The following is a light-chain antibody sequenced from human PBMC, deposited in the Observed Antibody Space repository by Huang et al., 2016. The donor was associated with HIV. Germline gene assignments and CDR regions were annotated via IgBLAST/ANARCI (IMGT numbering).Light chain of an antibody. CDR2: GAS. Sequence: EIVLTQSPGALSLSPGERATLSCRASQSISSNYLAWYQQKPGQSPRLLIYGASSRATGIPDMFSGSGSGTDFTLTISGLRPEDFVMYYCQQYGSSPITFGQGTRLEIK. CDR1: QSISSNY. J-gene: IGKJ5*01. CDR3: QQYGSSPIT. V-gene: IGKV3-20*01.